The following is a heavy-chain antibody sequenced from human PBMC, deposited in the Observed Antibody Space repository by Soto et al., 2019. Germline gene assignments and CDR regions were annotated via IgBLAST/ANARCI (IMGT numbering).Heavy chain of an antibody. CDR1: GYTFTSYG. CDR3: ARSYDFWSGYHGFDP. Sequence: ASVKVSCKASGYTFTSYGISWVRQAPGQGLEWMGWISAYNGNTNYAQKLQGRVTMTTDTSTSTAYMELRSLRSDDTAVYYCARSYDFWSGYHGFDPWGQGTLVTVSS. V-gene: IGHV1-18*01. D-gene: IGHD3-3*01. CDR2: ISAYNGNT. J-gene: IGHJ5*02.